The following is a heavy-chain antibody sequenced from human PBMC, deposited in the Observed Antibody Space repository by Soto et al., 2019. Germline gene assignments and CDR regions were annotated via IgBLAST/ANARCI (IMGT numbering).Heavy chain of an antibody. D-gene: IGHD6-19*01. V-gene: IGHV4-39*07. J-gene: IGHJ4*02. CDR2: IYHSGST. CDR3: ARTRGDSSGWSIRTYYFDY. Sequence: SETLSLTCTVSGGSISSGGYYWSWVRQPPGKGLEWIGEIYHSGSTNYNPSLKSRVTISVDKSKNQFSLKLSSVTAADTAVYYCARTRGDSSGWSIRTYYFDYWGQGTLVTVSS. CDR1: GGSISSGGYY.